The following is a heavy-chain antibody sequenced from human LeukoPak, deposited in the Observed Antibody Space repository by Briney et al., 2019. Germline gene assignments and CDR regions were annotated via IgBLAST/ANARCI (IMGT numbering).Heavy chain of an antibody. CDR2: INPNSGGT. CDR3: ARISLPGIAVDYYYYYGMDV. Sequence: ASVTVSCKASRYTFTGYYMHWVRQAPGQGLEWMGWINPNSGGTNYAQKFQGRVTMTRDTYVSTAYMELSRLRSDDTAVYYCARISLPGIAVDYYYYYGMDVWGQGTTVTVSS. CDR1: RYTFTGYY. D-gene: IGHD6-19*01. V-gene: IGHV1-2*02. J-gene: IGHJ6*02.